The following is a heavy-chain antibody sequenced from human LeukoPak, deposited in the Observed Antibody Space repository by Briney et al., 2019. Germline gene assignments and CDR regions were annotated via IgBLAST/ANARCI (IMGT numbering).Heavy chain of an antibody. Sequence: GGSLRLSCAASGFTVSSHYMSWVRQAPGKGLEWVSVIHSGGSTYHADSVKGRFTISRDSSKNTVYLQMNSMRVEDTAVYYCASLAGDIWGQGTMVTVS. CDR3: ASLAGDI. V-gene: IGHV3-66*02. CDR1: GFTVSSHY. D-gene: IGHD6-19*01. CDR2: IHSGGST. J-gene: IGHJ3*02.